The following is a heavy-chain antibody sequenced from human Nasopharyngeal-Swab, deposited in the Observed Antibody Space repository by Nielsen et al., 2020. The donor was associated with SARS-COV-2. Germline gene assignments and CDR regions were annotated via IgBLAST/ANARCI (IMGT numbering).Heavy chain of an antibody. CDR2: INSDGSST. D-gene: IGHD1-7*01. V-gene: IGHV3-74*01. CDR1: GFTFSSYW. J-gene: IGHJ5*02. CDR3: ARDPAITGTTFDP. Sequence: GGSLRLSCAASGFTFSSYWMHWVRQAPGKGLVWVSGINSDGSSTRYADSVKGRFTISRDNAKNTLYLQMNSLRAEDTAVYYCARDPAITGTTFDPWGQGTLVTVSS.